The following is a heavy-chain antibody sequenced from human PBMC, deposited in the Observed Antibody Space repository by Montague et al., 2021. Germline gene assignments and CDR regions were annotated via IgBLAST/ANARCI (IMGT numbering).Heavy chain of an antibody. CDR3: ARVFSSWYVGWFDP. J-gene: IGHJ5*02. V-gene: IGHV4-39*07. D-gene: IGHD6-13*01. CDR2: IYYSGNS. Sequence: SETLSLTCTVSGASITSNIYCWGWIRQSPGKGLEWIGSIYYSGNSFYQPSLKSRIAMAVDTSKNQFSLKLGSVTAADTAIYCCARVFSSWYVGWFDPWGQGTLVTVSS. CDR1: GASITSNIYC.